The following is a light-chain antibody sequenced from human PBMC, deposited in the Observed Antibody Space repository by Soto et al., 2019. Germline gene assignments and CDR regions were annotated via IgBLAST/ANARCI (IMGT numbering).Light chain of an antibody. V-gene: IGLV2-14*03. CDR2: DVS. CDR3: SSYTSSSTGV. Sequence: QSALTQPPSASGSRGQSVTISCTGTSSDVGAYNYVSWYQQHPGKAPKFMIYDVSNRPSGVSNRFSGSKSGNTASLTISGLQAEDEADYYCSSYTSSSTGVFGGGTKLTVL. CDR1: SSDVGAYNY. J-gene: IGLJ3*02.